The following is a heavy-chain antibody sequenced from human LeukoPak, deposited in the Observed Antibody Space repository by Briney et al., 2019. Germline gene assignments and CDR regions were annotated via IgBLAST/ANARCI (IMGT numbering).Heavy chain of an antibody. Sequence: SETLSLTCTVSGGSISSYYWSWIRQPPGKGLEWIGYIYYSGSTNYNPSLKSRVTISVDTSKNQFSLKLSSVTAADTAVYYCARHEPDTMIVPSGWFDSWGQGTLVTVSS. J-gene: IGHJ5*01. V-gene: IGHV4-59*08. D-gene: IGHD3-22*01. CDR3: ARHEPDTMIVPSGWFDS. CDR1: GGSISSYY. CDR2: IYYSGST.